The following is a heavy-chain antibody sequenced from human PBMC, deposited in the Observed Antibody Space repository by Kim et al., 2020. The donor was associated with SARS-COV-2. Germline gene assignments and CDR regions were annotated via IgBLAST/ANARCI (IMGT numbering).Heavy chain of an antibody. CDR3: ARRGYRVYFDY. V-gene: IGHV3-20*04. Sequence: GGSLRLSCAASGFTFGDSGMSWVRQAPGKGLEWVSGINWNGGSTGYVDSVKGRFTISRDNAKNSLYLQMNSLRAEETALYYCARRGYRVYFDYWGQGTLVTVSS. J-gene: IGHJ4*02. CDR1: GFTFGDSG. CDR2: INWNGGST. D-gene: IGHD4-4*01.